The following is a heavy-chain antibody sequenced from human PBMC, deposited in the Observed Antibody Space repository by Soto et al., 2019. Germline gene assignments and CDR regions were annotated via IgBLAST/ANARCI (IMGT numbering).Heavy chain of an antibody. Sequence: GESLKISCXASGYNFVTYWITWVRQKPGKGLEWMGRIDPADSYARYSPSFEGHVTMSVDRSINTAYLQWNSLRASDSAIYYCAKHIEGFYFGLDAWGQGTSVTVSS. CDR2: IDPADSYA. CDR1: GYNFVTYW. D-gene: IGHD5-12*01. V-gene: IGHV5-10-1*01. J-gene: IGHJ6*02. CDR3: AKHIEGFYFGLDA.